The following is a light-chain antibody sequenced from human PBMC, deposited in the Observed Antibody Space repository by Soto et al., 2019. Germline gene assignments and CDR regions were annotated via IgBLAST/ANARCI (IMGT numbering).Light chain of an antibody. Sequence: EIVLTQSPATLSLSPGERVTLSCRASQSVASLLAWYQQKPGQAPRLLIYDVSNRATGIPARFSGSGSGTDFPLTISRLEHEDCAVYYCQQRNQWPRTFGQGTKVEIK. V-gene: IGKV3-11*01. CDR1: QSVASL. J-gene: IGKJ1*01. CDR3: QQRNQWPRT. CDR2: DVS.